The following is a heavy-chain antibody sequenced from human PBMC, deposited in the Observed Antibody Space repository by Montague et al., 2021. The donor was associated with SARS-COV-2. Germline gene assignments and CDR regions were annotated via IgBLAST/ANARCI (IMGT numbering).Heavy chain of an antibody. D-gene: IGHD3-3*01. CDR3: ARVLSHRATFGVVIINGMDV. J-gene: IGHJ6*02. V-gene: IGHV4-31*03. CDR2: IYYSGST. CDR1: GGSISSGGYY. Sequence: TLSLTCTVSGGSISSGGYYWSWIRQHPGKGLEWIGYIYYSGSTYYNPSLKSRVTISVDTSKNQFSLKLSSVTAADTAVYYCARVLSHRATFGVVIINGMDVWGQGTTVTVSS.